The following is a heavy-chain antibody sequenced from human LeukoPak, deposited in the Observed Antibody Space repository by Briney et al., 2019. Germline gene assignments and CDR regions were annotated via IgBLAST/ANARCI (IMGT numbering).Heavy chain of an antibody. D-gene: IGHD2-15*01. CDR3: ARVDVVVVAASSPFDY. CDR1: GYTFTSYG. J-gene: IGHJ4*02. Sequence: ASVKVSCKASGYTFTSYGISWVRQAPGQGLEWMGWISAYNGNTNYAQKLQGRVTMTTDTSTSTAYMELRSLGSDDTAVYYCARVDVVVVAASSPFDYWGQGTLVTVSS. V-gene: IGHV1-18*01. CDR2: ISAYNGNT.